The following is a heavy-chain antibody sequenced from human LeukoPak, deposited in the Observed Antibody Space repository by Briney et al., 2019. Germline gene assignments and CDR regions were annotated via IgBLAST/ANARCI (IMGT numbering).Heavy chain of an antibody. CDR2: IIPIFGTA. J-gene: IGHJ6*02. CDR1: GYTFTSYY. Sequence: SVKVSCKASGYTFTSYYMHWVRQAPGQGLEWMGGIIPIFGTANYAQKFQGRVTITADESTSTAYMELSSLRSEDTAVYYCARDREMATILVYYGMDVWGQGTTVTVSS. D-gene: IGHD5-24*01. V-gene: IGHV1-69*13. CDR3: ARDREMATILVYYGMDV.